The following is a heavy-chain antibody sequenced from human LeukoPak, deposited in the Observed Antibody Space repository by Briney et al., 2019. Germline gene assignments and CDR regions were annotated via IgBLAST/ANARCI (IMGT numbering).Heavy chain of an antibody. J-gene: IGHJ4*02. CDR2: ISFDGSSK. CDR1: GFTFRSYG. Sequence: GGSLRLSCAASGFTFRSYGMHWVRQAPGRGLEWVAAISFDGSSKYYADSVKGRFTISRDNSKNTLNLQMSSLRAEDTAVYYCAKPGQDYYDSSGYYYAADYWGQGTLVTVSS. D-gene: IGHD3-22*01. CDR3: AKPGQDYYDSSGYYYAADY. V-gene: IGHV3-30*18.